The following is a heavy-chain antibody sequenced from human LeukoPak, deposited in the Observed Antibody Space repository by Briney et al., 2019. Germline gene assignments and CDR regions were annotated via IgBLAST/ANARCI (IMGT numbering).Heavy chain of an antibody. CDR1: GYTFTGYY. D-gene: IGHD6-13*01. V-gene: IGHV3-30*18. Sequence: SCKASGYTFTGYYMHWVRQAPGKGLEWVAVISYDGSNKYYADSVKGRFTISRDNSKNTLYLQMNSLRAEDTAVYYCAKEKQQLFFRNWFDPWGQGTLVTVSS. CDR2: ISYDGSNK. J-gene: IGHJ5*02. CDR3: AKEKQQLFFRNWFDP.